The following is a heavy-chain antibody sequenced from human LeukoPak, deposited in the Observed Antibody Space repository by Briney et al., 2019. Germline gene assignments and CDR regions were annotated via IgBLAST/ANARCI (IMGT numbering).Heavy chain of an antibody. CDR3: ARNLNFGVVTDYYMDV. CDR2: ISSNGGST. D-gene: IGHD3-3*01. CDR1: GFTFSSYA. Sequence: GGSLRLFCAASGFTFSSYAMHWVRQAPGKGLEYVSAISSNGGSTYYANSVEGRFTISRDNSKNTLYLQMGSLRAEDMAVYYCARNLNFGVVTDYYMDVWGKGTTVTVSS. V-gene: IGHV3-64*01. J-gene: IGHJ6*03.